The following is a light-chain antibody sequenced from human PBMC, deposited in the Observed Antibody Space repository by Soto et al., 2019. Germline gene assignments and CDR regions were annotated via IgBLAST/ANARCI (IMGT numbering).Light chain of an antibody. CDR3: QQSYSTLLS. CDR2: GAS. J-gene: IGKJ4*01. CDR1: QSISTF. V-gene: IGKV1-39*01. Sequence: DIELTQSPSSLSASVGDRVTITCRASQSISTFLNWYQHKRGKAPKLLIHGASSLQSGVPFRFTGSGSGTDFSLTISGLQPEDSATYDCQQSYSTLLSFGGGTKVEI.